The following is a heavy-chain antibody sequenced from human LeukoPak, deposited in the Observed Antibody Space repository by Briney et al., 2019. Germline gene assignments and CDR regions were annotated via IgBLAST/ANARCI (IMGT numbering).Heavy chain of an antibody. J-gene: IGHJ5*02. CDR1: GFTFDDYA. CDR3: AKAVVEYSSSWFGFLFDP. Sequence: PGGSLRLSCAASGFTFDDYAMHWVRQAPGKGLEWVSGISWNSGSIGYADSVKGRFTISRDNAKNSLYLQMNSLRAEDTALYYCAKAVVEYSSSWFGFLFDPWGQGTLVTVSS. D-gene: IGHD6-13*01. CDR2: ISWNSGSI. V-gene: IGHV3-9*01.